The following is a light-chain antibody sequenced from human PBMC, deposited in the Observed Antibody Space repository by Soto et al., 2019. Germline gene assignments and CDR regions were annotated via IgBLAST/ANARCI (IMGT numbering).Light chain of an antibody. V-gene: IGLV2-14*03. CDR1: SSDVGGYNY. CDR3: SSYRSGSTRVV. J-gene: IGLJ2*01. Sequence: QSVLTQPASVSGSPGQSITISCTGTSSDVGGYNYVSWYQQHPGKVPKVMIYDVSKRASGVSNRFSGFKSGNTASLTISGLQVEDEADYYCSSYRSGSTRVVFGGGTKLTVL. CDR2: DVS.